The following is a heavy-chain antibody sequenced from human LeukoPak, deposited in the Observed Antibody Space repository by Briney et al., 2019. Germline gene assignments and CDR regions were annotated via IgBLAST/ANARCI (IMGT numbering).Heavy chain of an antibody. D-gene: IGHD3-10*01. V-gene: IGHV3-48*04. CDR1: GFTFSSYS. CDR3: ARNLPAGFGERDASDI. CDR2: ISSSSSTI. J-gene: IGHJ3*02. Sequence: GGSLRLSCAASGFTFSSYSMNWARQAPGKGLEWVSYISSSSSTIYYADSVKGRFTISRGNAKNSLYLQMNSLRAEDTAVYYCARNLPAGFGERDASDIWGQGTMVTVSS.